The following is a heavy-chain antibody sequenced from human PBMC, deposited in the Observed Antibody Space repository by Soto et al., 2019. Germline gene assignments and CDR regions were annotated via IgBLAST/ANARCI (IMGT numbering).Heavy chain of an antibody. J-gene: IGHJ4*02. CDR1: CYSISSRNL. V-gene: IGHV4-28*01. Sequence: SETLSLNSAVACYSISSRNLWDWIRQPPGKGLEWIGYIYYSGTTYYNPSLKSRVTMSVDTSKNQFSLKLTSVTAVDTAVYYCARREIQGPIDYWGQGTLVTVS. D-gene: IGHD1-26*01. CDR3: ARREIQGPIDY. CDR2: IYYSGTT.